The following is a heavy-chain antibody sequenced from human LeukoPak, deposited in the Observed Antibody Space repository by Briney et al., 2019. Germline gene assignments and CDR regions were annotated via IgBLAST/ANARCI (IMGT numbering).Heavy chain of an antibody. CDR3: ARVTMIVGLDY. Sequence: SETLSLTCTVSGGSISTYYWSWIRQPPGKGLEWIGYIYYSGSTNYNPSLKSRVTISVDTSKNQFSLNLSSVTAADTAVYYCARVTMIVGLDYWGQGTLVTVSS. D-gene: IGHD3-22*01. CDR2: IYYSGST. J-gene: IGHJ4*02. CDR1: GGSISTYY. V-gene: IGHV4-59*12.